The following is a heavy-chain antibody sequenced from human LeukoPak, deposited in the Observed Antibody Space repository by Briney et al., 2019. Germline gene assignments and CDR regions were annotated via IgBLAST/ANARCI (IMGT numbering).Heavy chain of an antibody. D-gene: IGHD2-15*01. J-gene: IGHJ4*02. V-gene: IGHV4-34*01. Sequence: MSSETLSLTCAVYGGSFSGYYWSWLRQPPGKGLEWIGEINHSGSTNYNPSLKSRVTISVDTSKNQFSLKLSSVTAADTAVYYCARGRGVVVAGSVDYWGQGTLVTVSS. CDR2: INHSGST. CDR1: GGSFSGYY. CDR3: ARGRGVVVAGSVDY.